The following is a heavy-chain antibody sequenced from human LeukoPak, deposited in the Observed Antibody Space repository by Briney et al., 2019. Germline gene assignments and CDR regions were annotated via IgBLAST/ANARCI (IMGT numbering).Heavy chain of an antibody. V-gene: IGHV3-23*01. Sequence: GGSLRLSCAASGFTFRSYGMNWVRQAPGKGLEWVSGIGGSGGRTYYADSVKGRFTISRDNSKNTLYLQMDSLRAEDTAIYYCAKDQTSNRIMDAFDIWGQGTMVTVSS. D-gene: IGHD3-16*01. CDR2: IGGSGGRT. CDR1: GFTFRSYG. CDR3: AKDQTSNRIMDAFDI. J-gene: IGHJ3*02.